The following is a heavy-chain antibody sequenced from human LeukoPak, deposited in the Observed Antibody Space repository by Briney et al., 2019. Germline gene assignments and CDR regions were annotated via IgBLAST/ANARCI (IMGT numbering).Heavy chain of an antibody. D-gene: IGHD3-10*01. Sequence: QSGGSLRLSCAASGFTVSSNYTSWVRQAPGKGLEWVSVIYSGGSTYYADSVKGRFTISRDNSKNTLYLQMNSLRAEDTAVYYCARDLWFGDVGMDVWGQGTTVTVSS. CDR2: IYSGGST. CDR1: GFTVSSNY. CDR3: ARDLWFGDVGMDV. V-gene: IGHV3-53*01. J-gene: IGHJ6*02.